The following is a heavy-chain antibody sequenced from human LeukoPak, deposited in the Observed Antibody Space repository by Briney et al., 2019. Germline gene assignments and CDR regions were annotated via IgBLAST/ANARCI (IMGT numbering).Heavy chain of an antibody. CDR1: GFTVSSNY. J-gene: IGHJ5*02. D-gene: IGHD6-13*01. CDR2: IYSGGST. V-gene: IGHV3-66*01. CDR3: ARALLTQYSSSWYEGAWFDP. Sequence: RPGGSLRLSCAASGFTVSSNYMSWVRQAPGKGLEWVSVIYSGGSTYYADSVKGRFTISRDNSKNTLYLQMNSLRAEDTAVYYCARALLTQYSSSWYEGAWFDPWGQGTLVTVSS.